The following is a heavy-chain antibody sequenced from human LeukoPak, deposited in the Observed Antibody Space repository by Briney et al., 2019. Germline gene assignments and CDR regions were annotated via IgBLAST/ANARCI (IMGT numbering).Heavy chain of an antibody. J-gene: IGHJ6*03. CDR1: GGSLSDYY. CDR2: INHSGST. V-gene: IGHV4-34*01. CDR3: ARLLITMVRGVSLGMDV. D-gene: IGHD3-10*01. Sequence: SETLSLTCAVYGGSLSDYYWSWIRQPPGKGLEWIGEINHSGSTNYNPSLKSRVTISVDTSKNQFSLKLSSVTAADTAVYYCARLLITMVRGVSLGMDVWGKGTTVTISS.